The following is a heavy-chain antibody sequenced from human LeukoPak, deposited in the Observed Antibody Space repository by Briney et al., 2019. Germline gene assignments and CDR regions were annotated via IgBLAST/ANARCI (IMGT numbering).Heavy chain of an antibody. J-gene: IGHJ4*02. Sequence: GVSLRLSCVASGFTFRSYSLHWVRQAPAKGLEWVAVISYDGFKKYYADSVKGRFTISKDRSKNTLYLEMSSLKADDTAVYYCARVLYTSGWFGTFAYWGQGTLVTVSS. CDR1: GFTFRSYS. V-gene: IGHV3-30-3*01. CDR2: ISYDGFKK. CDR3: ARVLYTSGWFGTFAY. D-gene: IGHD6-19*01.